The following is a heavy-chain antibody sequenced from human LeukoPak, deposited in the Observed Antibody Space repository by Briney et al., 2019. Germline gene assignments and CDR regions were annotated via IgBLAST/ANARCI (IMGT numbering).Heavy chain of an antibody. V-gene: IGHV3-21*01. CDR2: IGTSSSYL. CDR1: GFTFSSYS. Sequence: GGSLRLSCAASGFTFSSYSMNWVRQAPGKGQEWVSSIGTSSSYLYYADSVKGRFTISRDNAENSLYLQMNSLRAEDTAVYYCARDRTLLDYWGQGTLVTVSS. J-gene: IGHJ4*02. CDR3: ARDRTLLDY. D-gene: IGHD2/OR15-2a*01.